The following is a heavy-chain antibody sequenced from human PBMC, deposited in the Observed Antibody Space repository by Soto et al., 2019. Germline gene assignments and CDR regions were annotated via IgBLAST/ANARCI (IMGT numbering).Heavy chain of an antibody. CDR2: IYHSGRT. D-gene: IGHD2-15*01. CDR3: ARWVEVSLDYFDS. V-gene: IGHV4-31*03. J-gene: IGHJ4*02. Sequence: QVQLQESGPGLVKPSETLSLTCTVSGGSISNGYYYWSWVRQNPGKGLEWIGHIYHSGRTFYNPSLKSRVTISVDTSKNQFSLNLGSVTAADTAVYYCARWVEVSLDYFDSWGQGTPVTVSS. CDR1: GGSISNGYYY.